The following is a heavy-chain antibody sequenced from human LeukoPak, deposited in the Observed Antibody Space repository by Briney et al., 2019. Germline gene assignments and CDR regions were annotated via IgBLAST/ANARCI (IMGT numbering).Heavy chain of an antibody. CDR2: IYTSGST. CDR3: AREPPGY. Sequence: SETLSLTCTVSGGSISSGSYYWSWIRQPAGKGLEWIGRIYTSGSTNYNPSLKSRVTISVDTSKNQFSLKLSSVTAADTAVYYCAREPPGYWGQGILVTVSS. V-gene: IGHV4-61*02. CDR1: GGSISSGSYY. J-gene: IGHJ4*02.